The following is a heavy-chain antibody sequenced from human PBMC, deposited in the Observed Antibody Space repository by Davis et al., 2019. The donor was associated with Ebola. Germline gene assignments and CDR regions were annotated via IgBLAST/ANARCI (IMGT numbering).Heavy chain of an antibody. D-gene: IGHD1-1*01. CDR3: ARAQFPTTSDH. J-gene: IGHJ4*02. V-gene: IGHV1-18*04. CDR1: GYTFTNYG. Sequence: ASVKVSCKASGYTFTNYGITWVRQAPGQGLEWMGWIIPHNGNTNYAQNVQGRVTMTTDTSTTTAYMEVGSLRSDDTAVYYCARAQFPTTSDHWGQGTLVTVSS. CDR2: IIPHNGNT.